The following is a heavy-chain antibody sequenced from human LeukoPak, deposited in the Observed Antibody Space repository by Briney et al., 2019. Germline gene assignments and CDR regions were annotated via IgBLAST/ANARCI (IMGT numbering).Heavy chain of an antibody. D-gene: IGHD3-10*01. V-gene: IGHV3-48*04. CDR2: IHRTSSPI. J-gene: IGHJ4*02. Sequence: PGGSLRLSCASSGFTFSGYTMNWVRQVPGGGLEWVSSIHRTSSPIYYAHSVKGRFTISRDNAKHSLYLQMNSLRAEDTPVYHCARRKELTLARPLYYWGQGTLVTVSS. CDR3: ARRKELTLARPLYY. CDR1: GFTFSGYT.